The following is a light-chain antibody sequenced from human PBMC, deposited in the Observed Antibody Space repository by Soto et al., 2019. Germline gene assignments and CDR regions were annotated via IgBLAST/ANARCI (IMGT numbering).Light chain of an antibody. CDR2: DAA. CDR3: QNFDSAPQT. Sequence: IVMTRSPATRSLSPGERCTLSCSASQIVSISLAWYQQKPGQSTRLLIYDAATRASGIPARFSGSGSGTEFTLTISSLQPEDVATYYCQNFDSAPQTFGQGTKVDIK. CDR1: QIVSIS. J-gene: IGKJ1*01. V-gene: IGKV3-15*01.